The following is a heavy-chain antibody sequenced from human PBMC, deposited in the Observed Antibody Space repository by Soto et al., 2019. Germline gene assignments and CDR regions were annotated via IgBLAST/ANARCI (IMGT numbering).Heavy chain of an antibody. CDR1: GGSVSSGSYY. Sequence: SETLSLTCTVSGGSVSSGSYYWSWIRQPPGKGLEWIGYIYYSGSTNYNPSLKSRVTISVDTSKNQFSLKLSSVTAADTAVYYCARARFLDWLLYAHFDYWGQGTLVTVSS. D-gene: IGHD3-3*01. J-gene: IGHJ4*02. CDR3: ARARFLDWLLYAHFDY. V-gene: IGHV4-61*01. CDR2: IYYSGST.